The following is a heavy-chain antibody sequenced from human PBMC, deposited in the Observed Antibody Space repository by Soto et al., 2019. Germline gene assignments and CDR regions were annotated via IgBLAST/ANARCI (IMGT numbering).Heavy chain of an antibody. CDR1: GYTFTSYG. J-gene: IGHJ4*02. CDR2: ISAYDGKT. V-gene: IGHV1-18*04. D-gene: IGHD3-3*01. CDR3: AIGRRRNYDFYV. Sequence: ASVKVSCKASGYTFTSYGISWLRQAPGQGLEWMVWISAYDGKTNYAQKLQGRITMTTDTSTSTAYMELRSLRSDDTAVYYCAIGRRRNYDFYVWGQGTLVTFSS.